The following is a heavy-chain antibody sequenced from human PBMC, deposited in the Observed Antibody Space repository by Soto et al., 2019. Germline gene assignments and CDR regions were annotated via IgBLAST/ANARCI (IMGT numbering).Heavy chain of an antibody. CDR2: SNHSGNT. CDR3: STSFVYNCCLSLHY. D-gene: IGHD1-20*01. CDR1: GGPFSGCY. Sequence: SETLSLTCTVYGGPFSGCYWSWSRMCPGKGKEWIGESNHSGNTTYNPSLKSRGTMLVDTSKNQISLSLSSVTAAATALYCCSTSFVYNCCLSLHYCVPGTLVTL. J-gene: IGHJ4*01. V-gene: IGHV4-34*01.